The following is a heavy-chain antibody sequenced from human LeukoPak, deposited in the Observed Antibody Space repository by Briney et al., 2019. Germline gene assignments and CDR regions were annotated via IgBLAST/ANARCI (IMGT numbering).Heavy chain of an antibody. J-gene: IGHJ4*02. V-gene: IGHV3-21*01. CDR3: AREGPINNGDLDY. CDR1: GFTFSSYS. Sequence: GGSLRLPCAASGFTFSSYSMNWVRQAPGKGLEWVSSISSSGSYIFHADSVKGRFTISRDNAQNSLYLQMNSLRAEDTAVYYCAREGPINNGDLDYWGQGTLVTVSS. D-gene: IGHD1/OR15-1a*01. CDR2: ISSSGSYI.